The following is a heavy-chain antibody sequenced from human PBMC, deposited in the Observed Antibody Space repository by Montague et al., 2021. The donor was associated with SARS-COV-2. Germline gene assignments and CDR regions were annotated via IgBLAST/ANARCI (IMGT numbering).Heavy chain of an antibody. D-gene: IGHD4-17*01. CDR1: GGSISSTTYR. CDR3: ARHYGSSLDS. J-gene: IGHJ4*02. Sequence: SETLSLTCTVSGGSISSTTYRWGWIRQPPGKGLEWIGFISYSGTNFYNPSLKSRISMSVDTPKSQFYLNLASVTAADTAVYYWARHYGSSLDSWGQGILVAVSS. V-gene: IGHV4-39*01. CDR2: ISYSGTN.